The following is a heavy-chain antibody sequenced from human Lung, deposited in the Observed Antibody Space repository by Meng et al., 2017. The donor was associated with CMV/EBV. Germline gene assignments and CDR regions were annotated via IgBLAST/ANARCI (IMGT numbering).Heavy chain of an antibody. CDR1: GGSISSSNW. Sequence: QVLLEGSGPGLVTPSGTLSLTLAVSGGSISSSNWWSWVRQPPGKGLEWIGEIYHSGSTNYNPSLKSRVTISVDKSKNQFSLKLSSVTAADTAVYYCARVVTALWGYYFDYWGQGTLVTVSS. J-gene: IGHJ4*02. CDR2: IYHSGST. V-gene: IGHV4-4*02. D-gene: IGHD2-21*02. CDR3: ARVVTALWGYYFDY.